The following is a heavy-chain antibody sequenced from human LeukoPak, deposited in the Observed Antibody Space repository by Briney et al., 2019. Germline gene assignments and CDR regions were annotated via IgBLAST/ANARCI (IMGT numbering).Heavy chain of an antibody. Sequence: GGPLRLSCAASEFSFSNFWVSWVRQAPGKGLECVATMKEDGSEKFYVDSLRGHFTISRDNAKNSLYLQMNSLRAEDTAVYYCARDRAYSYRLARYYFDYWGQGTLVTVSS. J-gene: IGHJ4*02. V-gene: IGHV3-7*01. CDR1: EFSFSNFW. CDR3: ARDRAYSYRLARYYFDY. CDR2: MKEDGSEK. D-gene: IGHD3-16*02.